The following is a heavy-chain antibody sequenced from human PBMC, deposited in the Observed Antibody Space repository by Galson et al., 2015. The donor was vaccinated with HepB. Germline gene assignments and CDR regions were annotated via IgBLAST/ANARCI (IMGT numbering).Heavy chain of an antibody. CDR2: IHPGDSAT. D-gene: IGHD1-26*01. CDR3: ARRRDEGAYYYGMDV. V-gene: IGHV5-51*01. CDR1: GYFFSTYW. Sequence: QSGAEVKKPGESLRISCKASGYFFSTYWISWVRQMPGEGLEWMGIIHPGDSATRYSPSFQGRVTFSADKSIKTVYVQWSSLKASDTAIYFCARRRDEGAYYYGMDVWGQGTTVTVSS. J-gene: IGHJ6*02.